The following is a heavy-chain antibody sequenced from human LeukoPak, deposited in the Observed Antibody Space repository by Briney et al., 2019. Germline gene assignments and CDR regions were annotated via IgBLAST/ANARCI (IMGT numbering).Heavy chain of an antibody. D-gene: IGHD3-22*01. CDR3: AKDSGTYYYDSSGPDY. J-gene: IGHJ4*02. Sequence: PGGSLRLSCAASGFTFDDYAMHWVRQAPGKGLEWVSGISWNSGSIGYADSVKGRFTISRDNAKDSLYLQMNSLRAEDTALYYCAKDSGTYYYDSSGPDYWGRGTLVTVSS. V-gene: IGHV3-9*01. CDR2: ISWNSGSI. CDR1: GFTFDDYA.